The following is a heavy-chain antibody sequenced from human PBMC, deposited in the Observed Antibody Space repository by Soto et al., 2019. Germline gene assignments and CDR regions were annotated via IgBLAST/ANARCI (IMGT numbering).Heavy chain of an antibody. D-gene: IGHD3-16*01. J-gene: IGHJ4*02. V-gene: IGHV3-48*04. Sequence: GGSLRLSCAASGFTFSSYSMSWIRQAPGKGLEWVSYISSSGSTIYYADSVKGRFTISRDNAKNSLYLQMNSLRAEDTAVYYCARPSRVGDPGPFDYWGQGTLVTVSS. CDR1: GFTFSSYS. CDR3: ARPSRVGDPGPFDY. CDR2: ISSSGSTI.